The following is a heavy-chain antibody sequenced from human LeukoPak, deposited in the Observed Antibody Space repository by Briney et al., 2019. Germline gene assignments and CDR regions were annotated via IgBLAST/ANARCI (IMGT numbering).Heavy chain of an antibody. Sequence: GASVKVSCKASGYTFTGYYMHWVRQAPGQGLEWRGWINPNSGGTGYAQKFQGRVTMTRETSISTAYMELRRLRSDDTAVYYCARGSWGVHLFDYWGQGTLVTVSS. CDR2: INPNSGGT. D-gene: IGHD3-16*01. CDR3: ARGSWGVHLFDY. J-gene: IGHJ4*02. V-gene: IGHV1-2*02. CDR1: GYTFTGYY.